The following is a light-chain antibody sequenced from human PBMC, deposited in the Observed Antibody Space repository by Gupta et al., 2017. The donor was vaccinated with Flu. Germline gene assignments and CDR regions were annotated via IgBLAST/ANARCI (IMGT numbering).Light chain of an antibody. CDR3: QQRKCSPYT. CDR1: QSISSY. CDR2: AAS. J-gene: IGKJ2*01. Sequence: DLRMTQSPSSLSASVGDRVTIPCRASQSISSYLNWYQQKPGKAPKRLIYAASSLQSGVPSRFSGSGSGTDFTLTISSLQPEDFATYYCQQRKCSPYTFGQGTKLEIK. V-gene: IGKV1-39*01.